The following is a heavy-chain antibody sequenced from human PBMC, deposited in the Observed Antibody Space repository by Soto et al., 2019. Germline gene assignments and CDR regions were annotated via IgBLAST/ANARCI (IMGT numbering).Heavy chain of an antibody. V-gene: IGHV2-26*01. CDR2: IFSNDEK. CDR3: ASIADSSGYYSRHFDY. D-gene: IGHD3-22*01. Sequence: QVTLKESGPVLVKPTETLTLTCTVSGFSLSNARMGVSWIRQPPGKALEWLAHIFSNDEKSYSTSLKSRLTISNDTSKSQVVLTMTNMDPVDTATYYCASIADSSGYYSRHFDYWGQGTLVTVSS. CDR1: GFSLSNARMG. J-gene: IGHJ4*02.